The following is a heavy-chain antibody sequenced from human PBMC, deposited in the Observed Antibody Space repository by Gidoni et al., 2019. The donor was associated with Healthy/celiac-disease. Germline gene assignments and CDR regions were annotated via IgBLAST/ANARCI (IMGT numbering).Heavy chain of an antibody. CDR1: GYNCTSYG. D-gene: IGHD3-10*01. Sequence: QVQLVQSGAEVKKPGASVKDSCKACGYNCTSYGISWVRQAPGQGLEWIGWISADNGNTNYAQTLQGRVTMPTDTSTSTASMALRSLRSDDTAVYYCARDRWGYGSGSYYPNPADPWGQGTLVTVSS. J-gene: IGHJ5*02. CDR2: ISADNGNT. V-gene: IGHV1-18*01. CDR3: ARDRWGYGSGSYYPNPADP.